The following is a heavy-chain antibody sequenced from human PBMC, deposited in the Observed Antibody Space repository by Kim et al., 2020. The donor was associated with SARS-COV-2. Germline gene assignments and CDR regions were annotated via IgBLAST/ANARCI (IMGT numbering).Heavy chain of an antibody. V-gene: IGHV3-73*01. D-gene: IGHD3-9*01. J-gene: IGHJ3*02. CDR3: TRTPTFYDVLTDFGGDAFDI. Sequence: VRGRFTISRDDSKDTAYLQMNSLKTEDTAVYYCTRTPTFYDVLTDFGGDAFDIWGQGTVVTVSS.